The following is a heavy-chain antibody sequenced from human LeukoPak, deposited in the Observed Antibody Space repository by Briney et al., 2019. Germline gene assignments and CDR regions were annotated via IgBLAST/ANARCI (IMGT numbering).Heavy chain of an antibody. V-gene: IGHV4-59*01. CDR2: IYYSGST. CDR1: GGSISSYY. D-gene: IGHD3-22*01. J-gene: IGHJ4*02. Sequence: SETLSLTCTVSGGSISSYYWSWLRQPPGKGLEWVGYIYYSGSTNYNPSLKSRVTISVDTSKNQFSLKLSSVTAADTAVYYCARDLVIYDSSGPHYKGLDYWGQGTLVTVSS. CDR3: ARDLVIYDSSGPHYKGLDY.